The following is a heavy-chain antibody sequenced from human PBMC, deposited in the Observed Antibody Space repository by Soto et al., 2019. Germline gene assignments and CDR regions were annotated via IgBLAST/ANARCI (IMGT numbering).Heavy chain of an antibody. Sequence: SETLSLTYTFSGFYVRSSSYYLGWVRQPPGKGLEWIGSVYYSGSTYYNPSLESRVTISVDKSKNQFSLKLMSLSAADTAVYFCGRLEGLATISYYFDYWGQGALVTVTS. D-gene: IGHD3-9*01. CDR3: GRLEGLATISYYFDY. J-gene: IGHJ4*02. V-gene: IGHV4-39*01. CDR1: GFYVRSSSYY. CDR2: VYYSGST.